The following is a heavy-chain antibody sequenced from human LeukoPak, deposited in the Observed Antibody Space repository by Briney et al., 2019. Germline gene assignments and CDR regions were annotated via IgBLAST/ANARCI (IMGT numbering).Heavy chain of an antibody. CDR1: GGSISSSNW. Sequence: PSGTLSLTCAVSGGSISSSNWWSWVRQPPGKGLEWTGEIYHSGSTNYNPSLKSRVTISVDKSKNQFSLKLSSVTAADTAVYYCARSKAIFGVVNWFDPWGQGTLVTVSS. J-gene: IGHJ5*02. CDR2: IYHSGST. V-gene: IGHV4-4*02. CDR3: ARSKAIFGVVNWFDP. D-gene: IGHD3-3*01.